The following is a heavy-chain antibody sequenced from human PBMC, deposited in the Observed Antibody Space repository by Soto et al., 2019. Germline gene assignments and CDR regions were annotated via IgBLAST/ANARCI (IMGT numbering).Heavy chain of an antibody. Sequence: TLSLTCAVSGGSISSGGYSWSWIRQPPGKGLECIGYIYHSGSTYYSPSLKSRVTISVDRSKNQFSLKLSSVTAADTAVYYCARGPPLGYWGQGTLVTVSS. V-gene: IGHV4-30-2*01. CDR2: IYHSGST. J-gene: IGHJ4*02. CDR3: ARGPPLGY. CDR1: GGSISSGGYS.